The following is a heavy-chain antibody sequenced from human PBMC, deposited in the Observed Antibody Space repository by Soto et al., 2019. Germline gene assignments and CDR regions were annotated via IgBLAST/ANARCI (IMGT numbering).Heavy chain of an antibody. Sequence: EVQLLDSGGDLAQPGGSLRLSCTASGFTFSTYAMSWVRQAPGKGLEWVSGIGGNGATTRYADSVKGRFTISRDNSKNTVYLQMNNLRVEDTAVYYCAKTLYGGCDYWGRGTLVTVSS. D-gene: IGHD5-12*01. CDR2: IGGNGATT. CDR3: AKTLYGGCDY. J-gene: IGHJ4*02. V-gene: IGHV3-23*01. CDR1: GFTFSTYA.